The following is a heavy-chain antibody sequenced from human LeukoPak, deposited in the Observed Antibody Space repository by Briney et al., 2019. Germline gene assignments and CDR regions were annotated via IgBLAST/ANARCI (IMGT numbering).Heavy chain of an antibody. CDR2: TYYRSKWSN. D-gene: IGHD6-13*01. CDR1: GNSVSSNSVA. CDR3: ARGNAATGFDY. J-gene: IGHJ4*02. V-gene: IGHV6-1*01. Sequence: SQTLSLTCAISGNSVSSNSVAWNWIRQSPSRGLEWLGRTYYRSKWSNDYAISVKSRITINPDTSKNQFSLQLNSMTPEDTAVYYCARGNAATGFDYWGQGSLVTVSS.